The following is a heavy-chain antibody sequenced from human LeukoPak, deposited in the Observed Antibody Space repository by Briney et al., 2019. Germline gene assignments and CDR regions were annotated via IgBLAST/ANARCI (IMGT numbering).Heavy chain of an antibody. Sequence: ASVKVSFKASGYTFTSYGISWVRQAPGQGLEWMGWISAYNGNTNYAQKLQGRVTMTTDTSTSTAYMELRSLRSDDTAVYYCARAWDYGGNSDLDYWGQGTLVTVSS. CDR1: GYTFTSYG. V-gene: IGHV1-18*01. CDR2: ISAYNGNT. D-gene: IGHD4-23*01. CDR3: ARAWDYGGNSDLDY. J-gene: IGHJ4*02.